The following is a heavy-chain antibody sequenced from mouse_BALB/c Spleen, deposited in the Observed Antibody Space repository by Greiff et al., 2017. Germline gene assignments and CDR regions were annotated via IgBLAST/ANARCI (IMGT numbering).Heavy chain of an antibody. CDR2: ILPGSGST. V-gene: IGHV1-9*01. J-gene: IGHJ2*01. CDR1: GYTFSSYW. D-gene: IGHD2-14*01. CDR3: AREYRQYYFDY. Sequence: QVQLQQSGAELMKPGASVKISCKATGYTFSSYWIEWVKQRPGHGLEWIGEILPGSGSTNYNEKFKGKATFTADTSSNTAYMQLSSLTSEDSAVYYCAREYRQYYFDYWGQGTTLTVSS.